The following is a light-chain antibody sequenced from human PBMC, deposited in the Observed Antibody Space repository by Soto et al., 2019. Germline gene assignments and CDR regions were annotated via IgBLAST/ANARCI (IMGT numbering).Light chain of an antibody. CDR3: QQYGSSPMT. J-gene: IGKJ5*01. V-gene: IGKV3-20*01. CDR1: QSVSRNF. CDR2: GAS. Sequence: EIVLTQSPGTQSLSPGERATLSCRSSQSVSRNFLAWYQQKPGQAPRLLIYGASSRATGIPDRFSGSGSGTDFTLTISRLEPEDFAVYYCQQYGSSPMTFGQGTRLEIK.